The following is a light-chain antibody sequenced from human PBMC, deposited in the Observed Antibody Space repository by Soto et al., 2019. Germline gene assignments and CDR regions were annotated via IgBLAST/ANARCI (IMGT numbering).Light chain of an antibody. V-gene: IGLV2-11*01. Sequence: QSALTQPRSVSGSPGQSVTISCTGTSSDVGGYNFDSWCQQHPGKAPKLMIYDVSKRPSGVPDRFSGSKSGNTASLTISGLQAEDEADYYCCSYAGSYTWVFGTGTKVTVL. CDR2: DVS. CDR1: SSDVGGYNF. J-gene: IGLJ1*01. CDR3: CSYAGSYTWV.